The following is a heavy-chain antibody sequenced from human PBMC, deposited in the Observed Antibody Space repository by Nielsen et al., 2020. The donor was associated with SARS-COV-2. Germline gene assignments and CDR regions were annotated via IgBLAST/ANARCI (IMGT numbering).Heavy chain of an antibody. CDR2: ISSSSYI. Sequence: GESLKISCAASGFTFSSYSMNWVRQAPGKGLEWVSSISSSSYIYYADSVKGRFTISRDNAKNSLYLQMNSLRAEDTAVYYCEGIAVAGTSYWGQGTLVTVSS. V-gene: IGHV3-21*01. CDR3: EGIAVAGTSY. CDR1: GFTFSSYS. J-gene: IGHJ4*02. D-gene: IGHD6-19*01.